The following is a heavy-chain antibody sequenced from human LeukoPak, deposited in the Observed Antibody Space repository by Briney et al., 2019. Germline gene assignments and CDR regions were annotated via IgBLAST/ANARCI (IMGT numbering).Heavy chain of an antibody. Sequence: PGGSLRLSCAASGFTFSSYSMNWVRQAPGKGLEWVSSISSSSSYKYYADSVKGRFTISRDNSKNMLYLQMNSLRAEDTAVYYCAKWKYSNSGIDDYWGQGTLVTVSS. CDR2: ISSSSSYK. D-gene: IGHD6-6*01. V-gene: IGHV3-21*04. J-gene: IGHJ4*02. CDR3: AKWKYSNSGIDDY. CDR1: GFTFSSYS.